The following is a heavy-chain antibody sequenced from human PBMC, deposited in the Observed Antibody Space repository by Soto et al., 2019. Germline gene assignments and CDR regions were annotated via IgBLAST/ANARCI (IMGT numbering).Heavy chain of an antibody. J-gene: IGHJ4*01. Sequence: GGSLRLSCAASGFTFRNNVLSWVRQAPGKGLDWVSGITGSGRDTYYADSVKGRFTISRGNSKNMVFLQMNSLRAEDTALYYCAKNGLDNSPSAIDSWGPGTLVTVSS. CDR2: ITGSGRDT. CDR3: AKNGLDNSPSAIDS. D-gene: IGHD2-8*01. CDR1: GFTFRNNV. V-gene: IGHV3-23*01.